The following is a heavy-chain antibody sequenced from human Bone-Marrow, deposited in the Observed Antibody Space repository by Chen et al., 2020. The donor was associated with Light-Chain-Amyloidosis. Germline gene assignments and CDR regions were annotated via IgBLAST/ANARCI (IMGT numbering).Heavy chain of an antibody. CDR2: ISAYNGNT. CDR1: GYTFTSYG. J-gene: IGHJ4*02. CDR3: ARELAGITIFGVVTAPDY. Sequence: QVQLVQSGAEVKKPGASVKVSCKASGYTFTSYGIRWVRQAPGQGLEWMGWISAYNGNTNYAQKLQGRVTMTTDTSTSTAYMELRSLRSGDTAVYYCARELAGITIFGVVTAPDYWGQGTLVTCLL. D-gene: IGHD3-3*01. V-gene: IGHV1-18*01.